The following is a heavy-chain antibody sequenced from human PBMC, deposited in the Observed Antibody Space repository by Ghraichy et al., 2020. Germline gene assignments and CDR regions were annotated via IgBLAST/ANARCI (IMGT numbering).Heavy chain of an antibody. Sequence: GESLNISCAASGFTFSSYAMSWVRQAPGKGLEWVSAISGSGGSTYYADSVKGRFTISRDNSKNTLYLQMNSLRAEDTAVYYCAKDPPWEFYFDYWGQGTLVTVSS. CDR2: ISGSGGST. CDR1: GFTFSSYA. CDR3: AKDPPWEFYFDY. V-gene: IGHV3-23*01. J-gene: IGHJ4*02. D-gene: IGHD1-26*01.